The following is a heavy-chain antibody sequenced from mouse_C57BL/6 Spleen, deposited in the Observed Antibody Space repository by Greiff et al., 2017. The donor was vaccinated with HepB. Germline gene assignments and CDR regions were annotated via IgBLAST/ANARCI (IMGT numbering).Heavy chain of an antibody. CDR1: GYTFTGYW. D-gene: IGHD2-1*01. CDR3: ARSFYYGNYGYYAMDY. Sequence: QVQLKQSGAELMKPGASVKLSCKATGYTFTGYWIEWVKQRPGHGLEWIGEILPGSGSTNYNEKFKGKATFTADTSSNTAYMQLSSLTTEDSAIYYCARSFYYGNYGYYAMDYWGQGTSVTVSS. V-gene: IGHV1-9*01. J-gene: IGHJ4*01. CDR2: ILPGSGST.